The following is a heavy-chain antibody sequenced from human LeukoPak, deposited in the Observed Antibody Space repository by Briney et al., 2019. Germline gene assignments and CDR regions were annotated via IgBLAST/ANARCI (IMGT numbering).Heavy chain of an antibody. CDR2: IRSSGDNT. J-gene: IGHJ6*02. CDR1: GFTFSSYA. V-gene: IGHV3-23*01. CDR3: AKDWYAMDV. Sequence: GGSLRLSCAASGFTFSSYAMNWVRQAPGKGLEWVSSIRSSGDNTYYADSVKGRFTISRDNSKNTVYLQMNSLRAEDTAVYYCAKDWYAMDVWGRGTTVTVSS.